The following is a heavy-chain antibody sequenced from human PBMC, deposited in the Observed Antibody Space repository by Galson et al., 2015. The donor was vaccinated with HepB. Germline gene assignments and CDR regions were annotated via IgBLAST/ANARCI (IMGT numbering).Heavy chain of an antibody. CDR2: IKQDGSEK. Sequence: SLRLSCAASGFTFSTYNMHWVRQAPGKGLEWVANIKQDGSEKYYVDSVKGRFTISRDNAKNSLYLQMNSLRAEDTAVYYCAREWELLHFDYWGQGTLVTVSS. V-gene: IGHV3-7*03. CDR3: AREWELLHFDY. J-gene: IGHJ4*02. D-gene: IGHD1-26*01. CDR1: GFTFSTYN.